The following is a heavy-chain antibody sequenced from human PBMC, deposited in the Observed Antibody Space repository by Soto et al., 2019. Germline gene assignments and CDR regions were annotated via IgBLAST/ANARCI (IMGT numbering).Heavy chain of an antibody. CDR3: AHRLPGPSGYDV. CDR1: GFSLTSGGVG. Sequence: QITLKESGPTLVKPTQALTLTCTFSGFSLTSGGVGVGWIRQPPGEALEWLALIYWNDEQYYNPSLRNRLTITRDTSKNQAGLTMTNMDPVDTATYYCAHRLPGPSGYDVWGQGTTVTVSS. J-gene: IGHJ6*02. V-gene: IGHV2-5*01. D-gene: IGHD6-13*01. CDR2: IYWNDEQ.